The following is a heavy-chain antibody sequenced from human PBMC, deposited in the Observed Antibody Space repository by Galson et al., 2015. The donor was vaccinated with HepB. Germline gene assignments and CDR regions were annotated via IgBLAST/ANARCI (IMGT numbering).Heavy chain of an antibody. V-gene: IGHV3-48*01. CDR1: GFTFSSYS. Sequence: SLRLSCAASGFTFSSYSMNWVRQAPGKGLEWVSYISSSSSTIYYADSVKGRFTISRDNAKNSLYLQMNSLRAEDTAVYYCARDPGSNSVYYYYGMDVWGQGTTVTVSS. CDR3: ARDPGSNSVYYYYGMDV. CDR2: ISSSSSTI. D-gene: IGHD1-1*01. J-gene: IGHJ6*02.